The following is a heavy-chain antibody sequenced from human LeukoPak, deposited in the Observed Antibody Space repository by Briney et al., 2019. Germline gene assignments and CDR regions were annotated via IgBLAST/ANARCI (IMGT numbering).Heavy chain of an antibody. CDR1: GDSISSSNW. V-gene: IGHV4-4*02. D-gene: IGHD3-22*01. J-gene: IGHJ3*02. CDR3: ARRMYYYDSSGVKGGAFDI. CDR2: IYHSGST. Sequence: PSETLSLTCAVSGDSISSSNWWSWVRQPPGKGLEWIGEIYHSGSTSYNPSLKSRVTISVDTSKNQFSLKLSSVTAADTAVYYCARRMYYYDSSGVKGGAFDIWGQGTVVTVSS.